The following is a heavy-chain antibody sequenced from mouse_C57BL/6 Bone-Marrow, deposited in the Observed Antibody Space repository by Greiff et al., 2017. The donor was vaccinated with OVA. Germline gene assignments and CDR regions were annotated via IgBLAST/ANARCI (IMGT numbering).Heavy chain of an antibody. CDR2: IWWDDDK. Sequence: QVTLKESGPGILQPSQTLSLTCSFSGFSLSTFGMGVGWIRQPSGKGLEWLAHIWWDDDKYYNPALKSRLTSSKDTSKNQVFLKIASVDTADTATYYCARRANWDGYFDVWGTGTTVTVSS. CDR3: ARRANWDGYFDV. V-gene: IGHV8-8*01. CDR1: GFSLSTFGMG. D-gene: IGHD4-1*01. J-gene: IGHJ1*03.